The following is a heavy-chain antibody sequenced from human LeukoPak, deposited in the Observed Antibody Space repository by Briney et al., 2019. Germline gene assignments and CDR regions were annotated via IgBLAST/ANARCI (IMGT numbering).Heavy chain of an antibody. CDR2: IIPIFGTA. Sequence: SVKVSCKASGGTFSSYAISWVRQDPGQGLEWMGRIIPIFGTANYAQKFQGRVTITTDESTSTAYMELSSLRSEDTAVYYCARDRPYYSSGWLDAFDIWGQGTMVTVSS. D-gene: IGHD6-19*01. CDR1: GGTFSSYA. J-gene: IGHJ3*02. CDR3: ARDRPYYSSGWLDAFDI. V-gene: IGHV1-69*05.